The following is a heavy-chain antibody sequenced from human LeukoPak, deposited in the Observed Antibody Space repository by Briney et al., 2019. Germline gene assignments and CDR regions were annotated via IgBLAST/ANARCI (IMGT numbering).Heavy chain of an antibody. CDR2: LYHSGGT. CDR3: ARGSSWYYDFDY. Sequence: PSETLSLTCAVSGYSISSGYYWGWFRQPPGKGLEWIGSLYHSGGTYSNPSLKSRVTISVDTSKNQFSLKLSSVTAADTAVYYCARGSSWYYDFDYWGQGTLVTVSS. D-gene: IGHD6-13*01. V-gene: IGHV4-38-2*01. J-gene: IGHJ4*02. CDR1: GYSISSGYY.